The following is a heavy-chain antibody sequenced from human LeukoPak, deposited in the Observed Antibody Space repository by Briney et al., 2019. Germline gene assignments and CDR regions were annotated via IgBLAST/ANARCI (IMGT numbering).Heavy chain of an antibody. CDR2: ISHTGTTI. CDR1: GFSFGTYQ. CDR3: AGGEGYNVAVGLDY. Sequence: QPGGSLRLSCAGSGFSFGTYQMNWVRQAPGKGLEWVSFISHTGTTIFYTDSVKGRFTISRDNAKNSLYLHMTSLTAEDTAVYYCAGGEGYNVAVGLDYWGQGSLVTVSS. V-gene: IGHV3-48*03. J-gene: IGHJ4*02. D-gene: IGHD5-24*01.